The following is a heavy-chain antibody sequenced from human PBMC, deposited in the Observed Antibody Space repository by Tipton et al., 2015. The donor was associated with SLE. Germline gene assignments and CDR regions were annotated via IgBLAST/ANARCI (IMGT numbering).Heavy chain of an antibody. Sequence: TLSLTCAVYGGSFSGYYWSWIRQPPGKGLEWIGEINHSGSTNYNPSLKSRVTISVDTSKNQFSLKLSSVTAADTAVYYCARVVVVSTFDYWGQGTLVTVSS. J-gene: IGHJ4*02. CDR3: ARVVVVSTFDY. V-gene: IGHV4-34*01. CDR2: INHSGST. D-gene: IGHD3-22*01. CDR1: GGSFSGYY.